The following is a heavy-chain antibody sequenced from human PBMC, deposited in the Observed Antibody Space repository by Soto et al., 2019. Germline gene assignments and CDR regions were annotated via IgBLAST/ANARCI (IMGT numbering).Heavy chain of an antibody. J-gene: IGHJ5*02. Sequence: SETLSLTCAVYGGSFSGYYWSWIRQPPGKGLEWIGEINHSGSTNYNPSLKSRVTISVDTSKNQFSLKLSSVTAADTAVYYCARGRGYYDSSGRKGPVWFDPWGQGTLVTVSS. CDR2: INHSGST. D-gene: IGHD3-22*01. CDR3: ARGRGYYDSSGRKGPVWFDP. V-gene: IGHV4-34*01. CDR1: GGSFSGYY.